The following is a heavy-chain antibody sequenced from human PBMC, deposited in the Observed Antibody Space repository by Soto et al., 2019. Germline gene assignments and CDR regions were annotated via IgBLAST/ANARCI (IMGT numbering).Heavy chain of an antibody. Sequence: SETLSLTCAVYGGSFSGYYWSWIHQPPGKGLEWIGEINHSGSTNYNPSLKSRVTISVDTSKNQFSLKLSSVTAADTAVYYCARGRRMATMIYGMDVWGQGTTVTVSS. CDR3: ARGRRMATMIYGMDV. CDR2: INHSGST. J-gene: IGHJ6*02. V-gene: IGHV4-34*01. D-gene: IGHD3-22*01. CDR1: GGSFSGYY.